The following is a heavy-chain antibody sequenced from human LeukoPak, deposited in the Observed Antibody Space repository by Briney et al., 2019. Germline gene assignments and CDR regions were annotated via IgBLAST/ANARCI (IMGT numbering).Heavy chain of an antibody. CDR3: ASYPCSGGSCYPGHLD. V-gene: IGHV3-23*01. Sequence: PGGSLRLSCAASGFTFSSYGMSWVRQAPGKGLEWVSAISGSGGSTYYADSVKGRFTISRDNSKNTLYLQMNSLRAEDTAVYYCASYPCSGGSCYPGHLDWGQGTLVTVSS. J-gene: IGHJ4*02. CDR1: GFTFSSYG. CDR2: ISGSGGST. D-gene: IGHD2-15*01.